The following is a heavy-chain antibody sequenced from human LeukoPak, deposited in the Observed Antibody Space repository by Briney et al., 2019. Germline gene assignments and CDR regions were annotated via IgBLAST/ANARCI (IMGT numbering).Heavy chain of an antibody. J-gene: IGHJ4*02. Sequence: GESLKISCKGSGYTFTTYWIAWVRQMPGKGLEWVGIIYPGDSDPRYSPSFQGQVTISADKSISTAYLQWSSLKASDSAIYYCARHGLGSSWFGFDYWGQGTLVTVSS. D-gene: IGHD6-13*01. V-gene: IGHV5-51*01. CDR1: GYTFTTYW. CDR3: ARHGLGSSWFGFDY. CDR2: IYPGDSDP.